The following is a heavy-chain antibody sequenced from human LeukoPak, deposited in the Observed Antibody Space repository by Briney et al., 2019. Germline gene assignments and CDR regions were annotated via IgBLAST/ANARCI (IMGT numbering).Heavy chain of an antibody. Sequence: PGGSLRLSCAASGFTFSNYEMNWVRQAPGKGLEWVSYISGSGSTIYYADSVKGRFTISRDNAKNSLYLQMNSLRAEDTAVYFCPRVYSSSSGKGMDVWGQGTTVTVSS. CDR1: GFTFSNYE. V-gene: IGHV3-48*03. D-gene: IGHD6-6*01. J-gene: IGHJ6*02. CDR2: ISGSGSTI. CDR3: PRVYSSSSGKGMDV.